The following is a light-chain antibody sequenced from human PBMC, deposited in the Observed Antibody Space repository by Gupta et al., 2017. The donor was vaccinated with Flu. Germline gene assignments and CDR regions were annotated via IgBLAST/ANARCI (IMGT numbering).Light chain of an antibody. CDR2: DVS. J-gene: IGKJ5*01. CDR1: QSISYY. Sequence: QSPGTLSLSPGERATLSCRASQSISYYLAWYQQKPGQPPRLLIYDVSNRATGIPARLSGTGSGTDFTLTISNREPEDFAVYYCQQRSDWPITFGQGTRLEI. CDR3: QQRSDWPIT. V-gene: IGKV3-11*01.